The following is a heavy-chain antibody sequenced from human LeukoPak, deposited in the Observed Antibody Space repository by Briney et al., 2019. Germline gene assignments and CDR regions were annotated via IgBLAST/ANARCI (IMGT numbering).Heavy chain of an antibody. D-gene: IGHD3-9*01. V-gene: IGHV4-59*01. CDR2: IYYSGST. J-gene: IGHJ6*02. CDR1: GGSISSYY. CDR3: ARDKVRYDILTGFHDYYGMDV. Sequence: SETLSLTCTVSGGSISSYYWSWIRQPPGKGLEWIGYIYYSGSTNYNPSLKSRVTISVDTSKNQFSLKLSSVTAADTAVYYCARDKVRYDILTGFHDYYGMDVWGQGTTVTVSS.